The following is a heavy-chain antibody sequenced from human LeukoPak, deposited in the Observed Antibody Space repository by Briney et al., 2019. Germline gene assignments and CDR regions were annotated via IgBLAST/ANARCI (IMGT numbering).Heavy chain of an antibody. CDR1: GFTFDDYA. CDR2: ISWNSGSI. Sequence: GGSLRLSCAATGFTFDDYAMHWVRQAPGKGLEWVSGISWNSGSIGYADSVKGRFTISRDNAKNSLYLQMNSLRAEDTALYYCAKDRGRSEYYYYGMDVWGQGTTVTVSS. D-gene: IGHD3-10*01. J-gene: IGHJ6*02. V-gene: IGHV3-9*01. CDR3: AKDRGRSEYYYYGMDV.